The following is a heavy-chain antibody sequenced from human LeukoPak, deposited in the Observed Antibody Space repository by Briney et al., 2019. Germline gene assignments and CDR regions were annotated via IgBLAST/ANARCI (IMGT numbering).Heavy chain of an antibody. D-gene: IGHD1-26*01. V-gene: IGHV3-7*01. CDR3: AREKISGSLDY. CDR2: IKQDGSEK. J-gene: IGHJ4*02. Sequence: LPGGSLRLSCAASGFTFSSYWTSWVCQAPGKGLEWVANIKQDGSEKYYVDSVKGRFTISRDNAKNSLYLQMNSLRAEDTAVYYCAREKISGSLDYWGQGTLVTVSS. CDR1: GFTFSSYW.